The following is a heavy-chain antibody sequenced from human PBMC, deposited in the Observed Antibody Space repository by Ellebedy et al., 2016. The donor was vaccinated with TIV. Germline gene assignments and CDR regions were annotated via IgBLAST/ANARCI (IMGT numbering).Heavy chain of an antibody. CDR2: INHRGTT. CDR1: GGSLSGHY. Sequence: SETLSLTXGLYGGSLSGHYWSWIRQPPGKGLEWIGEINHRGTTNYNPSLKSRVTMSVDTSKTQFSLNLTSVTAADTAVYFCARGSVYCSSTTCYPFDYWGQGTLVTVSS. J-gene: IGHJ4*02. D-gene: IGHD2-2*01. V-gene: IGHV4-34*01. CDR3: ARGSVYCSSTTCYPFDY.